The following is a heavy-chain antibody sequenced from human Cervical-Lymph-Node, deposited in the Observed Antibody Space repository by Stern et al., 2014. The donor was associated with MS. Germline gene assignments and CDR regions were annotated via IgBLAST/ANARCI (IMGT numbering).Heavy chain of an antibody. Sequence: VQLVESGAEVTKPGSSVKVSCKASGGTFSKFPSSWVRKAPGQGLEWMGGIFPVFGTPTYAQEFRGRVTITADVSTSTVYMELSSLRSDDTAVYYCALSSETSDRWYSLGYDIWGQGTLVTVSS. D-gene: IGHD6-13*01. J-gene: IGHJ4*02. CDR2: IFPVFGTP. V-gene: IGHV1-69*01. CDR1: GGTFSKFP. CDR3: ALSSETSDRWYSLGYDI.